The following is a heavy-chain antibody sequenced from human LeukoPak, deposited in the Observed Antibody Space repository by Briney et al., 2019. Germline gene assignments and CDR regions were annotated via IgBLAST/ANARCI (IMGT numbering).Heavy chain of an antibody. CDR1: GFTFSNAW. J-gene: IGHJ4*02. D-gene: IGHD3-10*01. Sequence: PGGSLRLSCAASGFTFSNAWMTWVRQAPGKGLEWVGYIKSKADGRTTDYAAPVKDRFTISRDDSKNTLYLQMNSLRAEDTAVYYCSTLRGIVPEAPSLDYWGQGTLLIVSS. CDR2: IKSKADGRTT. CDR3: STLRGIVPEAPSLDY. V-gene: IGHV3-15*01.